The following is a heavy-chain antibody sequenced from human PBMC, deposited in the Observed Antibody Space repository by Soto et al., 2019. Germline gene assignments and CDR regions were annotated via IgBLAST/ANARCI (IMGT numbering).Heavy chain of an antibody. CDR2: IWSDGSDE. V-gene: IGHV3-33*01. J-gene: IGHJ5*02. CDR3: ARVGCSGGTCYNWFDP. D-gene: IGHD2-15*01. CDR1: GFIFSNYC. Sequence: QEQLVESGGGVVQPGRSLKLSCAASGFIFSNYCMHWVRQPPGKGLEWVAVIWSDGSDERYADSVAGRFSISRDNSKNMMYLQMNSLRVEDTGLYYCARVGCSGGTCYNWFDPWGQGTLVTVSS.